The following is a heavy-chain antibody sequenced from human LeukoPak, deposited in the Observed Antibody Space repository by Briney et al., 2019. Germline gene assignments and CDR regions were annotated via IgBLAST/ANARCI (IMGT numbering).Heavy chain of an antibody. CDR2: IYPGDSDT. CDR3: ARGLGYSSGWEFKTFDY. J-gene: IGHJ4*02. Sequence: GESLKISCKGSGYRFTSYWIGWVRQMPGKGLEWMGIIYPGDSDTRYSPSFQGQVTISADKSISTAYLQWSSLKASDTAMYYCARGLGYSSGWEFKTFDYWGQGTLVTVSS. D-gene: IGHD6-19*01. CDR1: GYRFTSYW. V-gene: IGHV5-51*01.